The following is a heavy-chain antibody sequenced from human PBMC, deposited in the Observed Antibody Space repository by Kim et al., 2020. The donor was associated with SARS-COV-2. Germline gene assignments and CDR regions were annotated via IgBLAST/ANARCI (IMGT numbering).Heavy chain of an antibody. Sequence: NGYSTYYADSVKGRFTISRDNSKNTLYLQMKSLRAEDTAVYYCAKTLSGVWGQGTLVTVSS. CDR2: NGYST. V-gene: IGHV3-23*01. CDR3: AKTLSGV. J-gene: IGHJ4*02.